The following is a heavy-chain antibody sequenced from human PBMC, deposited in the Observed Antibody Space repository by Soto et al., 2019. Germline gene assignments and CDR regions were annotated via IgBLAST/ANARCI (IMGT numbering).Heavy chain of an antibody. V-gene: IGHV1-46*03. CDR3: AAGGAPETGLCPFDH. J-gene: IGHJ4*02. Sequence: ASVKVSCKASGYTFTSYYMNWVRQAPGQGLEWLGIINPSGGYTTYAQRFLGRVTMTSDTSTSTVHMELGSLTSADTAVYYCAAGGAPETGLCPFDHWGQGTRVTVAS. CDR2: INPSGGYT. CDR1: GYTFTSYY. D-gene: IGHD3-10*01.